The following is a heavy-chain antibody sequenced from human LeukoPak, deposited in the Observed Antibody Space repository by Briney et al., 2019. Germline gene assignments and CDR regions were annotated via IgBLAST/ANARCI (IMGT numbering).Heavy chain of an antibody. J-gene: IGHJ4*02. D-gene: IGHD6-6*01. V-gene: IGHV4-30-2*01. CDR2: IYHSGST. CDR3: ARAGYSSSAHY. CDR1: GGSISSGGYY. Sequence: PSQTLSLTCTVSGGSISSGGYYWSWIRQPPGKGLEWIGYIYHSGSTYYNPSLKSRVTISVDRSKNQFPLKLSSVTAADTAVYYCARAGYSSSAHYWGQGTLVTVSS.